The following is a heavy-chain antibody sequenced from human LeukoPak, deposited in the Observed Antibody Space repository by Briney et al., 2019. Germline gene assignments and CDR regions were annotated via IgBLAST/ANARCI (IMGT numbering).Heavy chain of an antibody. J-gene: IGHJ3*02. Sequence: PGGSLRLSCAASGFAFTTYSTYSMNWVRRSPRKGLEWVSSIGGSSSSIFYADSVKGRFTISRDNANNSLYLQMNSLRAEDTAVYYCARERGSSWSEAFDIWGQGTMVTVSS. CDR1: GFAFTTYSTYS. CDR2: IGGSSSSI. V-gene: IGHV3-21*01. D-gene: IGHD6-13*01. CDR3: ARERGSSWSEAFDI.